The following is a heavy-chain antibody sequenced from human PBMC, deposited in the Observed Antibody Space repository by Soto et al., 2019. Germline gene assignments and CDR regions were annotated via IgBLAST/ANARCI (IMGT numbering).Heavy chain of an antibody. D-gene: IGHD3-16*01. V-gene: IGHV3-9*01. Sequence: EVQLVESGGGLVQPGGSVRLSCAASGFTFDDYGMHWVRQAPGKGLEWVSGISRNGGSIEYADSVKGRFTISRDNAKNTLYLKMKNPGPEDTALYLCEKMSMKHTFGPLDPWGQGTVVTVSS. CDR3: EKMSMKHTFGPLDP. J-gene: IGHJ5*02. CDR2: ISRNGGSI. CDR1: GFTFDDYG.